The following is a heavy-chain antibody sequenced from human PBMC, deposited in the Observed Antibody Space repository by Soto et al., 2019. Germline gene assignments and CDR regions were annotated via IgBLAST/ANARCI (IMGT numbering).Heavy chain of an antibody. D-gene: IGHD1-26*01. CDR3: ARDFVVGGPTINYYYGMDV. Sequence: EVQLVESGGDLAQPGGSLRLSCAASGFTVSSNYMSWVRQAPGKGLEWISIIYSAGNTYYADSVKGRFTISRDNSKNTLYLQMNSLGAEDTAVYYCARDFVVGGPTINYYYGMDVWGQGTTVTVSS. CDR1: GFTVSSNY. J-gene: IGHJ6*02. CDR2: IYSAGNT. V-gene: IGHV3-66*01.